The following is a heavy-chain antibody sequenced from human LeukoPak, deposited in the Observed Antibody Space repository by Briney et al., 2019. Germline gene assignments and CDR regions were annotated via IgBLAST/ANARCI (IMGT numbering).Heavy chain of an antibody. Sequence: SETLSPTCTVSGGSISSSSYYWGWFRQPPGKELEWIGSIYFTGSSYYNPSLKSRVTISVDTSKNQFSLKVRSVTAADTAVYYCARQPAQSGWSNWGQGTLVTVSS. D-gene: IGHD6-19*01. V-gene: IGHV4-39*01. CDR3: ARQPAQSGWSN. CDR1: GGSISSSSYY. J-gene: IGHJ4*02. CDR2: IYFTGSS.